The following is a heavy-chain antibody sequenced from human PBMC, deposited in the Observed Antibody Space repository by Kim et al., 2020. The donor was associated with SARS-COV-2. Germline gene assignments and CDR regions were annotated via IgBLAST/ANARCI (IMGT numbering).Heavy chain of an antibody. CDR3: ARDSGIAAAGGAPLY. CDR2: INAGNGNT. Sequence: ASVKVSCKASGYTFTSYAMHWVRQAPGQRLEWMGWINAGNGNTKYSQKFQGRVTITRDTSASTAYMELSSLRSEDTAVYYCARDSGIAAAGGAPLYWGQGTLVTVSS. J-gene: IGHJ4*02. D-gene: IGHD6-13*01. CDR1: GYTFTSYA. V-gene: IGHV1-3*01.